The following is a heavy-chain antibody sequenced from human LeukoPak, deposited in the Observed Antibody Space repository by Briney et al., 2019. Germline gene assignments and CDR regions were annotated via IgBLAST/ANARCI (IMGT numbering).Heavy chain of an antibody. CDR3: ARDPHSSSWYIKQGGAFDI. D-gene: IGHD6-13*01. V-gene: IGHV3-64*01. CDR1: GFTFSSYA. CDR2: ISSNGGST. Sequence: GGSLRLSCAASGFTFSSYAMHWVRQAPGKGLEYVSAISSNGGSTYYANSVKGRFTISRDNSKNTLYLQMGSLRAEDMAVYYCARDPHSSSWYIKQGGAFDIWGQGTMVTVSS. J-gene: IGHJ3*02.